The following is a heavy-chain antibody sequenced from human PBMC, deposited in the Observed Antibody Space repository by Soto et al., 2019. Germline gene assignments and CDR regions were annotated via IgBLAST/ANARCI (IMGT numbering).Heavy chain of an antibody. D-gene: IGHD3-10*01. CDR3: ARDRGPTSYFDY. V-gene: IGHV4-34*01. CDR1: GGSFSGYY. J-gene: IGHJ4*02. Sequence: PSETLSLTCGVYGGSFSGYYWSWIRQPPGKGLEWIGEVNHSGSTNYNPSLKSRVTISVDTSNNQFSLRLSSVTAADTAVYFCARDRGPTSYFDYWGQGALVTVSS. CDR2: VNHSGST.